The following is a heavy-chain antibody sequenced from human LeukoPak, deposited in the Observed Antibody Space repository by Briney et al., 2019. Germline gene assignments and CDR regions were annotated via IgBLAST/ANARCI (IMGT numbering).Heavy chain of an antibody. Sequence: PGGSLRLSCAASGFTSSSYGMHWVRQAPGKGLEWVAVISYDGSNKYYADSVKGRFTISRDNSKNTLYLQMNSLRAEDTAVYYCAKTMGHSSGWYPDYWGQGTLVTVSS. CDR3: AKTMGHSSGWYPDY. CDR2: ISYDGSNK. V-gene: IGHV3-30*18. J-gene: IGHJ4*02. CDR1: GFTSSSYG. D-gene: IGHD6-19*01.